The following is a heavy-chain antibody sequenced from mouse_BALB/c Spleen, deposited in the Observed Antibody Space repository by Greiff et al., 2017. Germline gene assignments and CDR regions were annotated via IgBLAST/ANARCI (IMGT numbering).Heavy chain of an antibody. V-gene: IGHV5-6-5*01. CDR3: ARVGNYVAWFAY. J-gene: IGHJ3*01. CDR2: ISSGGST. D-gene: IGHD2-1*01. Sequence: EVQLVESGGGLVKPGGSLKLSCAASGFTFSSYAMSWVRQTPEKRLEWVASISSGGSTYYPDSVKGRFTISRDNARNILYLQMSSLRSEDTAMYYCARVGNYVAWFAYWGQGTLVTVSA. CDR1: GFTFSSYA.